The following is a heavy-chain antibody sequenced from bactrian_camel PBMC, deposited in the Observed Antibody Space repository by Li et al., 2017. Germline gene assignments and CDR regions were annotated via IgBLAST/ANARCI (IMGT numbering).Heavy chain of an antibody. CDR2: IDSDGDT. V-gene: IGHV3S53*01. J-gene: IGHJ6*01. D-gene: IGHD6*01. CDR1: AGYVYSMSF. CDR3: TRDRGLAVAAGSFDY. Sequence: HVQLVESGGGSVPTGGTLRLSCAVSAGYVYSMSFYCMAWFRQAPGKEREAVAGIDSDGDTRYAVSVKGRFTISRDNAKTTAYLQMNSLKPEDTALYYCTRDRGLAVAAGSFDYWAQGTQVTVS.